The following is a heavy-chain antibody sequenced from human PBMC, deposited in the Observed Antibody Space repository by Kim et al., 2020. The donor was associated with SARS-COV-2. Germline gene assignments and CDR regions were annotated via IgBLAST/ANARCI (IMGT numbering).Heavy chain of an antibody. D-gene: IGHD4-4*01. CDR3: ARMTTVTHYYYYGMDV. V-gene: IGHV4-4*07. J-gene: IGHJ6*02. Sequence: PSLKSRVTMSVDTSKNQFSLKLSSVTAADTAVYYCARMTTVTHYYYYGMDVWGQGTTVTVSS.